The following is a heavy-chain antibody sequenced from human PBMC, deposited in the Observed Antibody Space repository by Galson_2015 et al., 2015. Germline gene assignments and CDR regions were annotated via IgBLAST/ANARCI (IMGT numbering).Heavy chain of an antibody. J-gene: IGHJ6*02. CDR1: GYTFTSYG. Sequence: SVKVSCKASGYTFTSYGISWVRQAPGQGLEWMGWISAYNGNTNYAQKLQGRVTMTTDTSTSTAYMELRSLRSDDTAVYCCARVPHYYDSSGPHYGMDVWGQGTTVTVSS. V-gene: IGHV1-18*01. CDR3: ARVPHYYDSSGPHYGMDV. CDR2: ISAYNGNT. D-gene: IGHD3-22*01.